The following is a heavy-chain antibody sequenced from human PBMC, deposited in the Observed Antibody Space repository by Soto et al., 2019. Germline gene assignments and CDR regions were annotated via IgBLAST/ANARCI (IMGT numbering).Heavy chain of an antibody. CDR3: AKVYFNSGYDPRDAFDI. J-gene: IGHJ3*02. Sequence: GGSLRLSCAASGFTFSSYGMHWVRQAPGKGLEWVAVISYDGSNKYYADSVKGRFTISRDNSKNTLYLQMNSLRAEDTAVYYCAKVYFNSGYDPRDAFDIWGQGTMVTVSS. V-gene: IGHV3-30*18. CDR1: GFTFSSYG. CDR2: ISYDGSNK. D-gene: IGHD5-12*01.